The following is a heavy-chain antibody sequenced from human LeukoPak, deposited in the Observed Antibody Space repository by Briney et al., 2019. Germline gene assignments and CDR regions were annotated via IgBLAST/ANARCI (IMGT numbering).Heavy chain of an antibody. CDR3: AKDGGIAAAGTSVYFDY. CDR2: NSGSGGST. D-gene: IGHD6-13*01. J-gene: IGHJ4*02. CDR1: GFTFSSYA. Sequence: PGGSLRLSCAASGFTFSSYAMTWVRQAPGQGLEWVSGNSGSGGSTYYADSVKGRFTISRDNSKNTLYLQMNSLRAEDTAVYYCAKDGGIAAAGTSVYFDYWGQGTLVTVSS. V-gene: IGHV3-23*01.